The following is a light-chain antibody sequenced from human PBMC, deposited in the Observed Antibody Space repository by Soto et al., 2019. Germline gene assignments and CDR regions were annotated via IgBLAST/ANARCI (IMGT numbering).Light chain of an antibody. Sequence: AIQMTQSPSSLSASVGDRVTITCRASQGIGTELGWYQLKPGQAPKLLVYGASTLQSGVLPRFSGRGSGTDFTLTISSLQPDDFATYYCLQDFSYPRTFGQGTKVEIQ. CDR3: LQDFSYPRT. CDR1: QGIGTE. J-gene: IGKJ1*01. CDR2: GAS. V-gene: IGKV1-6*02.